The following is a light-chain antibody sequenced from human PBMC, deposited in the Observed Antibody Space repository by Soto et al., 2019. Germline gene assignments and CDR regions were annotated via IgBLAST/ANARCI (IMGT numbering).Light chain of an antibody. Sequence: EIVMTQSPATLYVSPGERATLSCRASRSVSSLLAWYQRKPGQAHKLIIYGASTRATGIPARFSGRGSGTECTLTISSLQSEDFAVYYCQQYQNWPLTFGGGTKGEIK. CDR3: QQYQNWPLT. CDR2: GAS. CDR1: RSVSSL. V-gene: IGKV3-15*01. J-gene: IGKJ4*01.